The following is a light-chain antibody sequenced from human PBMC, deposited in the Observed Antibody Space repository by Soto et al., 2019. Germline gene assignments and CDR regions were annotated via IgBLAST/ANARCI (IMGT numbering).Light chain of an antibody. CDR1: QSLVHSDGIAY. Sequence: DVVMTQSPLSLPVTLGQPASISCRSNQSLVHSDGIAYFSWFQQRPGRSRSRLIYKVSNRDSGVPARLSGSGSGTDFALKISRVEAEDVGVYYCMQGTHWPITFGQGTRLEIK. J-gene: IGKJ5*01. CDR2: KVS. V-gene: IGKV2-30*02. CDR3: MQGTHWPIT.